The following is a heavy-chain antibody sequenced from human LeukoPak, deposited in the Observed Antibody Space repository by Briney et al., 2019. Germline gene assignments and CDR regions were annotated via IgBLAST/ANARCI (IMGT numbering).Heavy chain of an antibody. CDR1: GGSISRYY. CDR3: ARRLTVATAARFDP. J-gene: IGHJ5*02. Sequence: PSETLSLTCTVSGGSISRYYWSWIRQPPGKGLEWIGYIYYSGSTNYNPSLKSRVTISVDTSKNQFSLKLSSVTAADTAVYYCARRLTVATAARFDPGGRGPVVT. D-gene: IGHD5-12*01. V-gene: IGHV4-59*08. CDR2: IYYSGST.